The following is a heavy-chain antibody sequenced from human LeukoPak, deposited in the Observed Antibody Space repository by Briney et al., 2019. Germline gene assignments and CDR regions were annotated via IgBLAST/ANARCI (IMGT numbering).Heavy chain of an antibody. D-gene: IGHD3-9*01. J-gene: IGHJ3*02. CDR1: GYTLTSYD. V-gene: IGHV1-8*01. CDR3: ARGYYRELRYFDWSFLAPDAFDI. Sequence: GASVKVSCKASGYTLTSYDINWVRQATGQGLEWMGWMNPNSGRTGYAQNFQGRITITRSTSISTAYMELSSLRSEDTAVYYCARGYYRELRYFDWSFLAPDAFDIWGQGTMVTVSS. CDR2: MNPNSGRT.